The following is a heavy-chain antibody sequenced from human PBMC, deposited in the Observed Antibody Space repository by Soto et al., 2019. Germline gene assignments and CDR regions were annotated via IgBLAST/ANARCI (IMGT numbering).Heavy chain of an antibody. J-gene: IGHJ3*02. V-gene: IGHV4-59*12. Sequence: SETLSLTCTVSGGSISSYYWSWIRQPPGKGLEWIGYIYYSGSTNYNPSLKSRVTTSVDRSKNQFSLKLSSVTAADTAVYYCARTDYGDYDGYDAFDIWGQGTMVTVSS. D-gene: IGHD4-17*01. CDR3: ARTDYGDYDGYDAFDI. CDR2: IYYSGST. CDR1: GGSISSYY.